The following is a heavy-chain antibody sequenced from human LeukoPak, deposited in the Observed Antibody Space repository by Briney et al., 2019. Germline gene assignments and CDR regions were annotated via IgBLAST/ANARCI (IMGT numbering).Heavy chain of an antibody. CDR1: GGSISSGGYY. D-gene: IGHD2-15*01. J-gene: IGHJ4*02. Sequence: SQTLSLTCTVSGGSISSGGYYWSWIRQHPGKGLEWIGYIYYSGSTYYNPSLKSRVTISVDTSKNQFSLKLSSVTAADTAVYYCARDWGGGSSFDYWGQGTLVTVSS. V-gene: IGHV4-31*03. CDR2: IYYSGST. CDR3: ARDWGGGSSFDY.